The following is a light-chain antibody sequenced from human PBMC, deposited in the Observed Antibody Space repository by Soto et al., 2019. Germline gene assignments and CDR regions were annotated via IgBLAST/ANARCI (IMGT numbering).Light chain of an antibody. CDR1: SSDVGAYNY. CDR2: DVS. J-gene: IGLJ1*01. Sequence: QSVLTQPASVSGSPGQSITISCTGTSSDVGAYNYVSWYQQHPDKAPKVIIYDVSNRPSGVSNRFSGSKSGDTASLSISGLQAEDEADYNCSSYTSSSTYVFGTGTKVNVL. V-gene: IGLV2-14*01. CDR3: SSYTSSSTYV.